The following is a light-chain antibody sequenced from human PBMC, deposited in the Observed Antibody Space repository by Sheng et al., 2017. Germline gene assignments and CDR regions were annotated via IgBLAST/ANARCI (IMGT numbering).Light chain of an antibody. J-gene: IGKJ4*01. CDR3: QQYDKWPLN. CDR2: GAS. Sequence: EKVMTQSPATLSVSPGERATLSCRASQSVGNKLAWYQQKPGQPPRLLXYGASARATGIPARFHCQWSGTEXTLTISSLQSEDFAVYYCQQYDKWPLNFGGGTKVEIK. CDR1: QSVGNK. V-gene: IGKV3-15*01.